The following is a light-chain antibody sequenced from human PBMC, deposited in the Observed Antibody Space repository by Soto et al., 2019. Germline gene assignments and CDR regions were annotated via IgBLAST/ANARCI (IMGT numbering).Light chain of an antibody. V-gene: IGKV1-39*01. CDR3: QQSYSTPVT. J-gene: IGKJ1*01. CDR1: QSISSY. Sequence: DIQMTQSPSSLSASVGDRVTITCRAIQSISSYLNWYQQKPGKAPKLLIYAASSLQSWVPSRFSGSGSGTDFTLTISSLQPEDFATYYCQQSYSTPVTFGQGTKV. CDR2: AAS.